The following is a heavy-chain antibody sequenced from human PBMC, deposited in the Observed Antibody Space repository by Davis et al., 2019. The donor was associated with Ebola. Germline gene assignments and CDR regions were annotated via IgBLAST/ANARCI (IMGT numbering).Heavy chain of an antibody. CDR2: ITSSGTTI. CDR3: ARGLGSRPNDY. Sequence: GESLKISCAALGFTFSTYDMNWVRQAPGKGLEWVSYITSSGTTIYYADSVKGRFTISRDNAKNSLFLQMSSLRAEDTAVYYCARGLGSRPNDYWGQGTLVTVSS. CDR1: GFTFSTYD. J-gene: IGHJ4*02. V-gene: IGHV3-48*03. D-gene: IGHD6-13*01.